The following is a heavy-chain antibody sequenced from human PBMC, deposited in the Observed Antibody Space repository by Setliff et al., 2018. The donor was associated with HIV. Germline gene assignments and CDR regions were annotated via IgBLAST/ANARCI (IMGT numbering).Heavy chain of an antibody. D-gene: IGHD6-6*01. J-gene: IGHJ4*02. CDR3: ARDTGQLVYYFDS. CDR2: ILYDGSNK. CDR1: GFSFSSYT. V-gene: IGHV3-30*04. Sequence: LRLSCEASGFSFSSYTMNWVRQAPGKGLEWVAVILYDGSNKHYADSVKGRFTISRDNLKKRVYLQMSSLRAEDTAVYFCARDTGQLVYYFDSWGQGTLVTVSS.